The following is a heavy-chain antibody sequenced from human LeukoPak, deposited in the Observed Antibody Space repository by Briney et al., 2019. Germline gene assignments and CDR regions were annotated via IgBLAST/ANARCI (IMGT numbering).Heavy chain of an antibody. CDR3: ARDVCSSGWYVPYWFDP. CDR2: IYHSGST. D-gene: IGHD6-19*01. J-gene: IGHJ5*02. CDR1: GYSISSGYY. V-gene: IGHV4-38-2*02. Sequence: PSETLSLTCTVSGYSISSGYYWGWIRQPPGKGLEWIGSIYHSGSTYYNPSLKSRVTISVDTSKNQFSLKLSSVTAADTAVYYCARDVCSSGWYVPYWFDPWGQGTLVTVSS.